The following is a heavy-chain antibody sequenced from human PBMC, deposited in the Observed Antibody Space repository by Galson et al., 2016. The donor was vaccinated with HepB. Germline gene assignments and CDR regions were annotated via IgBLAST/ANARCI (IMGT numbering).Heavy chain of an antibody. Sequence: SLRLSCAASGFTFDNYDMSWVRQAPGKGLEWVSTISGSGGTTYYADSVKGRFTISRDNSKNTLYLQMTSLRAEDTAVYYCAKDLPGLSGNSAFDYWGQGTLVTVSS. CDR3: AKDLPGLSGNSAFDY. V-gene: IGHV3-23*01. CDR1: GFTFDNYD. CDR2: ISGSGGTT. D-gene: IGHD5-18*01. J-gene: IGHJ4*02.